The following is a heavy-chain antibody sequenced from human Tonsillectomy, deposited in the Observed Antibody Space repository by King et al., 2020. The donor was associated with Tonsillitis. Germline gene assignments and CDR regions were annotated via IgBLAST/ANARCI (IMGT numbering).Heavy chain of an antibody. CDR2: ISYDGSNK. CDR3: ARAPGGAMVHGDCNFDL. D-gene: IGHD3-10*01. J-gene: IGHJ2*01. CDR1: GFTFSNYA. V-gene: IGHV3-30-3*01. Sequence: VQLVESGGGVVQPGRSLRLSCAASGFTFSNYALHWVRQAPGKGLEWVAVISYDGSNKYYADSVKGRFTISRDNSKSTLYLQMNSLRAEDTAVYYCARAPGGAMVHGDCNFDLWGRGTLVTVSS.